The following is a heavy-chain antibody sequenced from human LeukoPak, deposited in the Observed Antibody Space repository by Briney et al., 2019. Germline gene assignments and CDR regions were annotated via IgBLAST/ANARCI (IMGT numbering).Heavy chain of an antibody. Sequence: GGSLRLSCAASGFIFSSHWMSWVRQAPGKGLEWVANIKKDGSEKYYVDAVKGRFTISRDNAKTSLYLQMNSLRAEDTAVYYCARDLSGIAGYTYGRGIDYWGQGTLVTVSS. CDR1: GFIFSSHW. CDR3: ARDLSGIAGYTYGRGIDY. CDR2: IKKDGSEK. J-gene: IGHJ4*02. D-gene: IGHD5-18*01. V-gene: IGHV3-7*01.